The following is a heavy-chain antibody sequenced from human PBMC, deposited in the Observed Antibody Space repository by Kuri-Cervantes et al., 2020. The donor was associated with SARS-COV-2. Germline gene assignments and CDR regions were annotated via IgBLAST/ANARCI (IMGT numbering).Heavy chain of an antibody. Sequence: GESLKISCAASGFTFSSYEMNWVRQAPGKGLEWVSYISGGGGTVYYADSVKGRFTISRDNAKNSLYLQMNSLRAEDTAVYYCALVVIPYYFDYWGQGTRVTVSS. D-gene: IGHD3-22*01. CDR3: ALVVIPYYFDY. V-gene: IGHV3-48*03. CDR2: ISGGGGTV. CDR1: GFTFSSYE. J-gene: IGHJ4*02.